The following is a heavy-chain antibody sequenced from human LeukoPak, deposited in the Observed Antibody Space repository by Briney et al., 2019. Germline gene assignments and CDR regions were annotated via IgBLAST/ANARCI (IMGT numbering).Heavy chain of an antibody. Sequence: SETLSLTCTVSGGSISSYYWSWIRQPPGKGLEWIGEINHSGSTNYNPSLKSRVTISVDTSKNQFSLKLSSATAADTAVYYCARGYCSSTSCRRGTNWFDPWGQGTLVTVSS. J-gene: IGHJ5*02. D-gene: IGHD2-2*01. V-gene: IGHV4-34*01. CDR1: GGSISSYY. CDR3: ARGYCSSTSCRRGTNWFDP. CDR2: INHSGST.